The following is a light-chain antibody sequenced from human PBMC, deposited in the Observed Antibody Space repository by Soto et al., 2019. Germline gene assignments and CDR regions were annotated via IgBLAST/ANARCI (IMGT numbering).Light chain of an antibody. CDR1: QSVSSNY. CDR3: QHYDSSPLT. CDR2: GAS. J-gene: IGKJ4*01. Sequence: EIVLTQSPGTLSLSPGERATLSCRASQSVSSNYLAWYQQKPGQAPRLLIYGASSRATGIPDRFSGSGSGTYFTRTISRLEPEDFAVYYCQHYDSSPLTFGGGTKVEIK. V-gene: IGKV3-20*01.